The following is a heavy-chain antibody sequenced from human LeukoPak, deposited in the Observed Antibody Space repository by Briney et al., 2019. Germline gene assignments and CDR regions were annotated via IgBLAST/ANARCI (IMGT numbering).Heavy chain of an antibody. CDR2: IYYSGST. CDR3: ARGGIAARRYFQH. V-gene: IGHV4-31*03. J-gene: IGHJ1*01. Sequence: PSETLSLTCTVSGGSISSGGYYWSWIRQHPGKGLEWIGYIYYSGSTYYNPSLKSRVTISVDTSKNQFSLKLSSVTAADTAVYYCARGGIAARRYFQHWGQGTLVTVSS. D-gene: IGHD6-6*01. CDR1: GGSISSGGYY.